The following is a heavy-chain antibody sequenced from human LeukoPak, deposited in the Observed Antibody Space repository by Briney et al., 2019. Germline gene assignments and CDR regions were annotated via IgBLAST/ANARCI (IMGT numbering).Heavy chain of an antibody. V-gene: IGHV3-74*01. Sequence: GGSLRLSCAASGFTFSSYWMHWVRQAPGKGLVWVSRINSDGSTTNYADSVKGRSTISRDNAKNTLSLQMNSLRAEDTAVYYCARDKKTGEASEIDYWGQGTLVTVSS. CDR2: INSDGSTT. J-gene: IGHJ4*02. D-gene: IGHD7-27*01. CDR3: ARDKKTGEASEIDY. CDR1: GFTFSSYW.